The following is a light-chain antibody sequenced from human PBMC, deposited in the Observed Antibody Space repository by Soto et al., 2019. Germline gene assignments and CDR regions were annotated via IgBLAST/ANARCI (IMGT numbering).Light chain of an antibody. CDR2: AAS. J-gene: IGKJ4*01. CDR1: QGINSY. CDR3: QYINRYPLT. Sequence: IQLTQSPSSLSASVGDRVTITCRASQGINSYLTWYQQKPGKAPKLLIYAASTLQSGVPTRFSGSGSGTDSILIISMLHDEDFIYYCCQYINRYPLTFGGGTKVDIK. V-gene: IGKV1-9*01.